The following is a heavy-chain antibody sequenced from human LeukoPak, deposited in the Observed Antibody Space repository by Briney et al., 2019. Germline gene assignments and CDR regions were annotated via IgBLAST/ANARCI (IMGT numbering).Heavy chain of an antibody. D-gene: IGHD5-24*01. CDR2: ISSSGSTI. J-gene: IGHJ4*02. Sequence: PGGSLRLSCAASGFTFSSYEMNWVRQAPGKGLEWVSYISSSGSTIYYADSVKGRFTISRDNAKNSLYLQMNSLRAEDTAVSYCAREWRWLQYGYYFDYWGQGTLVTVSS. CDR3: AREWRWLQYGYYFDY. CDR1: GFTFSSYE. V-gene: IGHV3-48*03.